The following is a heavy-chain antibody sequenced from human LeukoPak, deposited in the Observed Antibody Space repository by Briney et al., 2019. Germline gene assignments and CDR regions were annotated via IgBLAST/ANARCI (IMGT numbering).Heavy chain of an antibody. J-gene: IGHJ5*02. CDR2: ISAYNGNR. D-gene: IGHD6-6*01. V-gene: IGHV1-18*01. CDR3: ARDLIAARPGWFDP. Sequence: ASVTVSCKASGYTFTSYGISWVRQAPGQGLEWMGWISAYNGNRNYAQNLQGRVTLTTDTSSSTAYMELRSLRSDDTAVYYCARDLIAARPGWFDPWGQGTLVIVSS. CDR1: GYTFTSYG.